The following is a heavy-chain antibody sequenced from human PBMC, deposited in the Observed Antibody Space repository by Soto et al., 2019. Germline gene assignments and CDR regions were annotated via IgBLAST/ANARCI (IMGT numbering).Heavy chain of an antibody. CDR1: GFNFKKFA. CDR3: AKYDGEGWVIPHLDN. CDR2: ISRCGGST. V-gene: IGHV3-23*01. J-gene: IGHJ4*02. D-gene: IGHD2-21*01. Sequence: EVQLLESGGGVVQPGGSLRLSCAASGFNFKKFAMGWVRQAPGEGLEWVSGISRCGGSTSYADSVKGRFTLARDDSKNTLYRQLNSLRFEDTAQYFGAKYDGEGWVIPHLDNWGQGTLVTVS.